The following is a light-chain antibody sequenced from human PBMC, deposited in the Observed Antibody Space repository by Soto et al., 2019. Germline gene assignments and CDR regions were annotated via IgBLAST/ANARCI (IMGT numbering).Light chain of an antibody. CDR1: QSISSY. V-gene: IGKV1-39*01. J-gene: IGKJ2*01. CDR2: AAS. CDR3: QQSYSTPES. Sequence: DILMTQSPSSLSASVGDRVTITCRASQSISSYLNWYQQKPGKAPKLLIYAASSLQSGVPSRFSGSGSGTDFTLTISSLQPEDFATYYCQQSYSTPESFGQGTKLEIK.